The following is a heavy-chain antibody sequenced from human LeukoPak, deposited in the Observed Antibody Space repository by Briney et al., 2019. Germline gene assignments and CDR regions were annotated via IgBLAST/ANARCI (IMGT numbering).Heavy chain of an antibody. CDR2: ISGSGGST. V-gene: IGHV3-23*01. D-gene: IGHD5/OR15-5a*01. J-gene: IGHJ4*02. CDR1: GFTFSSYA. Sequence: GGSLRLSCAASGFTFSSYAMSWVRQAPGKGLEWVSAISGSGGSTYYADSVKGRFTISRDNSKNTLYLQMNSLRAEDTAVYYCASGQDPNSVHTTIDYWGQGTLVTVSS. CDR3: ASGQDPNSVHTTIDY.